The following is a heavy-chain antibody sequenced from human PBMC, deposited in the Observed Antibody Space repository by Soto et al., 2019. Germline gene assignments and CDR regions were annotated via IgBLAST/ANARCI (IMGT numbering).Heavy chain of an antibody. Sequence: SRVTISVDTSKNQFSLTLSSVTAADTAVYYCARGRRLLLWYGESTDAFDIWGQGTMVTVSS. J-gene: IGHJ3*02. CDR3: ARGRRLLLWYGESTDAFDI. D-gene: IGHD3-10*01. V-gene: IGHV4-34*01.